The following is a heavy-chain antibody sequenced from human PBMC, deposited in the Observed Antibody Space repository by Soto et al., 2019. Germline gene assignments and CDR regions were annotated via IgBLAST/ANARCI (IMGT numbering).Heavy chain of an antibody. V-gene: IGHV3-33*01. CDR1: GFTFSSYG. CDR2: IWYDGSNK. D-gene: IGHD3-22*01. CDR3: ARDLYRMIVVVKYYYYYGMDV. Sequence: PGGSLRLSCAASGFTFSSYGMHWVRQAPGKGLEWVAVIWYDGSNKYYADSVKGRFTISRDNSKNTLYLQMNSLRAEDTAVYYCARDLYRMIVVVKYYYYYGMDVWGQGTTVTVSS. J-gene: IGHJ6*02.